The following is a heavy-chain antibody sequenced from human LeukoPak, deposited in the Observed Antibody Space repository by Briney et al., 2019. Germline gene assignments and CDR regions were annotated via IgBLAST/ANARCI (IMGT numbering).Heavy chain of an antibody. V-gene: IGHV3-23*01. CDR1: GFTFSSYA. CDR3: AKHVHSSTSVFDY. Sequence: QTGGSLRLSCAASGFTFSSYAMSWVRQAPGKGLEWVSSISGSGSSTFYADSVKGRFTFSRDNSENTLFLQMKSLRAADTAIYYCAKHVHSSTSVFDYWGQGTLVTVSS. D-gene: IGHD2-2*01. J-gene: IGHJ4*02. CDR2: ISGSGSST.